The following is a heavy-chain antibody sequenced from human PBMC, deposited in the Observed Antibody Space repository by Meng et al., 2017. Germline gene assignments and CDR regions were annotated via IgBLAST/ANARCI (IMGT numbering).Heavy chain of an antibody. CDR3: ARDTPRNYYDNSGYYYLNDAFDI. V-gene: IGHV4-61*02. CDR2: ISSSGST. D-gene: IGHD3-22*01. CDR1: GVSVSSRSYS. Sequence: SETLSLTFTVSGVSVSSRSYSWSWIRQPAGKGLEWIGRISSSGSTNYNPSLKSRVSLSVDTSKNHFSLKLNSVTAADTAIYCCARDTPRNYYDNSGYYYLNDAFDIWGQGTMVTVSS. J-gene: IGHJ3*02.